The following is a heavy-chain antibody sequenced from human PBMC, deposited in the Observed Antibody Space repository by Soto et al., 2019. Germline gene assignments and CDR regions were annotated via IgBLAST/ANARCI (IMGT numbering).Heavy chain of an antibody. D-gene: IGHD3-3*01. V-gene: IGHV3-15*01. Sequence: PGGSLRLSCAASGFTFSNAWMSWVRQAPGKGLEWVGRIKSKTDGGTTDYAAPVKGRFTISRDDSKNTLYLQMNSLKTEDTAVYYCTTGVRFLEWLLFRGNSPYYYGMDVWGQGTTVTVSS. CDR1: GFTFSNAW. CDR2: IKSKTDGGTT. J-gene: IGHJ6*02. CDR3: TTGVRFLEWLLFRGNSPYYYGMDV.